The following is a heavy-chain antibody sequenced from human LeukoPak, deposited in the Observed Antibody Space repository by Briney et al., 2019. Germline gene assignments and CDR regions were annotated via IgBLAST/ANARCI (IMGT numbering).Heavy chain of an antibody. D-gene: IGHD1-26*01. V-gene: IGHV3-73*01. CDR1: GFTFSGSA. Sequence: GGSLRLSCAASGFTFSGSAMHWVRQASGKGLEWVGRIRSKANSYATAYAASVKGRFTISRDDSKNTAYLQKNSLKTEDTAVYYCTRQSSGSYSNDYWGQGTLVTVSS. J-gene: IGHJ4*02. CDR3: TRQSSGSYSNDY. CDR2: IRSKANSYAT.